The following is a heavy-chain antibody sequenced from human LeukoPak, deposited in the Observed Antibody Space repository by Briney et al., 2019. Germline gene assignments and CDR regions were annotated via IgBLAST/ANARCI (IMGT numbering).Heavy chain of an antibody. CDR3: ARGVRAHCSGGSCYDDWYFDL. V-gene: IGHV4-59*08. CDR2: IYYSGST. D-gene: IGHD2-15*01. Sequence: PSETLSLTCSVSGGSISSYYWSWIRQPPGKGLECIGCIYYSGSTNYNPSLKSRVTISVDTSKNHFSLNLSSVTAADTAVYYCARGVRAHCSGGSCYDDWYFDLWGRGTLVTVSS. J-gene: IGHJ2*01. CDR1: GGSISSYY.